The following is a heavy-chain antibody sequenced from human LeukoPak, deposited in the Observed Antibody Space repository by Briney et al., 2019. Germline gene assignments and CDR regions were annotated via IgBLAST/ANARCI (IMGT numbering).Heavy chain of an antibody. CDR2: IYYSGST. J-gene: IGHJ4*02. V-gene: IGHV4-39*07. CDR1: GGSISSSSYY. D-gene: IGHD3-22*01. Sequence: SETLSLTCTVSGGSISSSSYYWGWIRQPPGKGLEWIGSIYYSGSTYYNPSLKSRVTISVDTSKNQFSLKPSSVTAADTAVYYCAMDKGYDSSGYYYVWDYWGQGTLVTVSS. CDR3: AMDKGYDSSGYYYVWDY.